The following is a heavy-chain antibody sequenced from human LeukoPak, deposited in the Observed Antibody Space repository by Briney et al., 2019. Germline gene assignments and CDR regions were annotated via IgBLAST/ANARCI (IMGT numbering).Heavy chain of an antibody. D-gene: IGHD3-22*01. CDR1: GYTFTGYY. CDR2: INPNSGST. J-gene: IGHJ4*01. Sequence: ASVKVSCKASGYTFTGYYMHWVRQAPGQGLEWMGWINPNSGSTNYAQKFQGRVTMTRDTSISTAYMELSRLRSDDTAVYYCARDSSGYKPDYWGQGTLVTVSS. CDR3: ARDSSGYKPDY. V-gene: IGHV1-2*02.